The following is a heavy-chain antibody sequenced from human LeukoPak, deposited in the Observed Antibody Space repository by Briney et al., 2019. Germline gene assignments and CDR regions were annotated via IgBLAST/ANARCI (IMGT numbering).Heavy chain of an antibody. CDR2: ISDSGGST. V-gene: IGHV3-23*01. CDR3: AKSHSVAQRGYFDY. CDR1: GFTFSSFA. Sequence: GGSLRLSCAAPGFTFSSFAMTWVRQAPGKGLEWVSTISDSGGSTYYADAVKGRFTISRDNSKDTLYAQMNSLRAEHAAVYYCAKSHSVAQRGYFDYWGQGTLVTVSS. D-gene: IGHD2-15*01. J-gene: IGHJ4*02.